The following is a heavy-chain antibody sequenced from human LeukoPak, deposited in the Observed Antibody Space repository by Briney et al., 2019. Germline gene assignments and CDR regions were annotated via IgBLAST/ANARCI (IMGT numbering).Heavy chain of an antibody. D-gene: IGHD6-13*01. CDR1: GGSISSGSYY. Sequence: SETLSLTCTVSGGSISSGSYYWSWIRQPAGKGLEWIGRIYTSGNTNYNPSLKSRVTISVDTSKNQFSLKLSSVTAADTAVYYCARAAWVGGYSSPRKYYMDVWGKGTTVTVSS. V-gene: IGHV4-61*02. J-gene: IGHJ6*03. CDR3: ARAAWVGGYSSPRKYYMDV. CDR2: IYTSGNT.